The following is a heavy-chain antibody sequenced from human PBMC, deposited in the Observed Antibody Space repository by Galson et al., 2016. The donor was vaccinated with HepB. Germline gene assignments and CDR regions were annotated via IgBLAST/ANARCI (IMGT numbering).Heavy chain of an antibody. CDR3: GRDHSVVLTTAYNWFDP. V-gene: IGHV3-74*01. Sequence: SLRLSCAASGFAFSSHWMHWVRQDLGKGLVWVSRINSDGTISNYAVSVKGRFTISRDNAKNTLYLQMNSLRVEDTAVYYCGRDHSVVLTTAYNWFDPWGQGTLVTVSS. J-gene: IGHJ5*02. CDR1: GFAFSSHW. CDR2: INSDGTIS. D-gene: IGHD4-23*01.